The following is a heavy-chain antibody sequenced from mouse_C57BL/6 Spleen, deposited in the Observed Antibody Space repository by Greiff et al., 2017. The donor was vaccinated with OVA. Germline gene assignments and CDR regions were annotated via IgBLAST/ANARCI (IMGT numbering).Heavy chain of an antibody. D-gene: IGHD1-1*01. CDR2: INPSTGGT. CDR1: GYSFTGYY. CDR3: ARDYYGSWYFDV. V-gene: IGHV1-42*01. J-gene: IGHJ1*03. Sequence: EVKLVESGPELVKPGASVKISCKASGYSFTGYYMNWVKQSPEKSLEWIGEINPSTGGTTYNQKFKAKATLTVDQSSSTAYMQLKSLTSEDSAVYYCARDYYGSWYFDVWGTGTTVTVSS.